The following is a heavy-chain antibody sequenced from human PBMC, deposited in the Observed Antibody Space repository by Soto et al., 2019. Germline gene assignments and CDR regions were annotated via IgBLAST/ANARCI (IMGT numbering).Heavy chain of an antibody. CDR2: INHSGRT. CDR1: GGSFSGYF. D-gene: IGHD6-13*01. CDR3: AGGGYFDS. J-gene: IGHJ4*02. Sequence: QVQLQQWGAGLLKPSETLSLTCVVYGGSFSGYFWSWIRQSPGRGLEWIGEINHSGRTNYNPSLESRASISVDTSNNQFSLKMSSVTAADTAVYYCAGGGYFDSWGQGTLVTVSS. V-gene: IGHV4-34*01.